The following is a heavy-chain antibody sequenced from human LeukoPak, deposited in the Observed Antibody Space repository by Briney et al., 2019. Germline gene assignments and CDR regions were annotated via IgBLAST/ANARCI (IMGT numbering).Heavy chain of an antibody. J-gene: IGHJ4*02. CDR1: GFTFSGSA. V-gene: IGHV3-73*01. D-gene: IGHD3-16*02. CDR3: TRHYDDYVWGSYRYGYDY. CDR2: IRSKANSYAT. Sequence: PGGSLRLSCAASGFTFSGSAMHWDRQASGRGLEWVGRIRSKANSYATAYAASVKGRFTISRDDSKNTAYLQMNSLKTEDTAVYYCTRHYDDYVWGSYRYGYDYWGQGTLVTVSS.